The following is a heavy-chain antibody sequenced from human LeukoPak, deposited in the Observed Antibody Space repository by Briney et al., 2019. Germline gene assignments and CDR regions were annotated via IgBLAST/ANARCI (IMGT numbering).Heavy chain of an antibody. CDR1: GFTFSSYS. V-gene: IGHV3-21*04. D-gene: IGHD3-10*01. CDR2: ISSSSSYI. CDR3: ARGVREVPYYFDY. J-gene: IGHJ4*02. Sequence: GGSLRLSCAASGFTFSSYSMNWVRQAPGKGLEWVSSISSSSSYIYYADSVKGRFTISRDNAKNSLLLQMNSLRAEDTAVYYCARGVREVPYYFDYWGQGTLVTVSS.